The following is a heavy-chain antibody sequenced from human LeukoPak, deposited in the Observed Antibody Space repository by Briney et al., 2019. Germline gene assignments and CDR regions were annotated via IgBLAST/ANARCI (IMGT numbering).Heavy chain of an antibody. J-gene: IGHJ3*02. Sequence: PTETMSITCTVTGGSISSNNWSWIRQPPGKGLEWTGYIYYSVTTTYNPSLTSRVTISVDTSKNQFSLQLSSVTAADTAVYYCARVIAVAGAFNAFDIWGQGTMVTVSS. CDR1: GGSISSNN. D-gene: IGHD6-19*01. CDR2: IYYSVTT. V-gene: IGHV4-59*01. CDR3: ARVIAVAGAFNAFDI.